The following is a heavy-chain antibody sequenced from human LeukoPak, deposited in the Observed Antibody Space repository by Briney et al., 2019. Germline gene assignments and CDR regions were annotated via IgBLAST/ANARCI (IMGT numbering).Heavy chain of an antibody. V-gene: IGHV3-23*01. Sequence: GGSLRLSCAASGFTFSSYSMNWVRQAPGKGLEWVSGISGSGENTYYVDSVKGRFTISRDNSKNTLYLQMTNLRVEDTAVYFCAQDRFVSSGRDDYWGQGTLVTVSS. CDR1: GFTFSSYS. CDR3: AQDRFVSSGRDDY. D-gene: IGHD6-19*01. J-gene: IGHJ4*02. CDR2: ISGSGENT.